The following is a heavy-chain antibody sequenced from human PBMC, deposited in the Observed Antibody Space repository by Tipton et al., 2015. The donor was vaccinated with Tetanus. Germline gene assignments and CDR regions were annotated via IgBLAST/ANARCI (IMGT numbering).Heavy chain of an antibody. J-gene: IGHJ4*02. Sequence: QSGPEVKKPGSAVKVSCETSGGSFRTYVTSWVRQAPGQGLEWMGSIIPIFGTITYAQKFQGRLTITADKSTSTAHMSLSSLRSEDTAVYYCARANNEFPKEGPFDSWGQGSLVIVSS. CDR3: ARANNEFPKEGPFDS. CDR2: IIPIFGTI. CDR1: GGSFRTYV. V-gene: IGHV1-69*06. D-gene: IGHD1-1*01.